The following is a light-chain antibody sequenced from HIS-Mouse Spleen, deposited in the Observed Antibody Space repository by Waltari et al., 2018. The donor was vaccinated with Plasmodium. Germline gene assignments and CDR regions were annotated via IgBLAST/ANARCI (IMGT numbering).Light chain of an antibody. CDR2: GAY. CDR1: QSVSSN. Sequence: EIAMTQSPATLSVSPGERATLPCRASQSVSSNLAWYQQKPGQAPRLLIYGAYTRATGIPARFSGSGSGTEFTLTISSLQSEDFAVYYCQQYNNWSFTFGPGTKVDIK. V-gene: IGKV3-15*01. J-gene: IGKJ3*01. CDR3: QQYNNWSFT.